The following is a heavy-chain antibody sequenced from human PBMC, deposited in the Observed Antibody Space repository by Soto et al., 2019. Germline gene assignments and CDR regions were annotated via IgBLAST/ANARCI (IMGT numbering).Heavy chain of an antibody. CDR1: GFTFSSYA. J-gene: IGHJ4*02. D-gene: IGHD1-26*01. CDR2: ISGSGDST. V-gene: IGHV3-23*01. CDR3: ARRGSGSYCDY. Sequence: EVQLLESGGGLVQPGGSLRLSCAASGFTFSSYAMRWVRQAPGKGLEWVSAISGSGDSTYYADSVKGRFTTSRDNAKNTLYLQMNSMRAEDTAVYYCARRGSGSYCDYWGEGTRVTVSP.